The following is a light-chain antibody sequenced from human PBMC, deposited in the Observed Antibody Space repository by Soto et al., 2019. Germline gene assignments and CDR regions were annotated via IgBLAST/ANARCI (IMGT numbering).Light chain of an antibody. Sequence: EIVLTQAPGTLSLSPGERATLSCRASQIIGSSYLTWFQHNPGQAPRLLINGASGRATGIPDRFSGSGSGTDFTLTISRLHAEDFAVYFCHHCSATPCTFGQGTKVEIK. CDR2: GAS. V-gene: IGKV3-20*01. CDR3: HHCSATPCT. CDR1: QIIGSSY. J-gene: IGKJ1*01.